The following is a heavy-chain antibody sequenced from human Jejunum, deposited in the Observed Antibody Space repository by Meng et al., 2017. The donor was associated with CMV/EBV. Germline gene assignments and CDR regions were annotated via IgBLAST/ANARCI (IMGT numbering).Heavy chain of an antibody. CDR3: ARGVVTMTRYYFDY. J-gene: IGHJ4*02. Sequence: SGSPLTSYGISWVRQAPGQGLEWMGWISTYNGNTHYAQKLQGRATMTTDTSTSTAYMEVRSLKSDDTAVYYCARGVVTMTRYYFDYWGQGTLVTVSS. CDR2: ISTYNGNT. D-gene: IGHD2-21*02. CDR1: GSPLTSYG. V-gene: IGHV1-18*04.